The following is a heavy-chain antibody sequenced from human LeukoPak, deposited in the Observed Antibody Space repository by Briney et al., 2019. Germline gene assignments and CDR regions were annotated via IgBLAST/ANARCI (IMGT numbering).Heavy chain of an antibody. CDR3: ARGYLPYSSGWYYFDY. CDR1: GYTFTSYG. D-gene: IGHD6-19*01. CDR2: ISTYNGNT. J-gene: IGHJ4*02. V-gene: IGHV1-18*01. Sequence: EASVKVSCKASGYTFTSYGISRVRQAPGQGLEWMGWISTYNGNTNYAQKLQGRVTMTTDTSTSTAYMELRSLRSDDTAVYYCARGYLPYSSGWYYFDYWGQGTLVTVSS.